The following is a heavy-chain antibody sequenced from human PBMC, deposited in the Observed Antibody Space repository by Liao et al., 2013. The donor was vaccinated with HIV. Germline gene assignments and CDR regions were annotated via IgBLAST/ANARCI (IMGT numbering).Heavy chain of an antibody. D-gene: IGHD2-15*01. Sequence: QVQLQESGPGLVKPSETLSLTCTVSGGSINSYYWSWIRQPPGKGLEWIGYIYYSGSTNYNPSLKSRVTISVDTSKNQFSLKLSSVTAADTAVYYCARERIPLKFGYFDLWGRGTLVAVSS. J-gene: IGHJ2*01. CDR1: GGSINSYY. CDR2: IYYSGST. CDR3: ARERIPLKFGYFDL. V-gene: IGHV4-59*12.